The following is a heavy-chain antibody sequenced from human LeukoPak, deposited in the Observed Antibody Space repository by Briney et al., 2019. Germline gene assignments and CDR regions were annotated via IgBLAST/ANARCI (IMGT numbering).Heavy chain of an antibody. D-gene: IGHD2/OR15-2a*01. CDR2: IYYSGST. CDR1: GGSISSSSYY. V-gene: IGHV4-39*07. J-gene: IGHJ5*02. CDR3: ARDSIRSSWFDP. Sequence: SPSETLSLTCTVSGGSISSSSYYWGWIRQPPGKGLEWIGSIYYSGSTYYNPSLKSRVTMSVDTSKNQFSLKLSSVTAADTAVYYCARDSIRSSWFDPWGQGTLVTVSS.